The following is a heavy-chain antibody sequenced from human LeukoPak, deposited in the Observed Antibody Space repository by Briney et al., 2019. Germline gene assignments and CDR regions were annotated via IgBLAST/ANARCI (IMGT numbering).Heavy chain of an antibody. CDR2: INPYSGGI. Sequence: ASVTVSCKASGYTFTGFYIHWVRQAPGHGLEWMGWINPYSGGINYAQSFQGRVTLTRDTSISTAYMELSSLRSDDTAIYYCARDKALDIVGTTADYWGQGTLVTVSS. CDR3: ARDKALDIVGTTADY. D-gene: IGHD5-12*01. V-gene: IGHV1-2*02. CDR1: GYTFTGFY. J-gene: IGHJ4*02.